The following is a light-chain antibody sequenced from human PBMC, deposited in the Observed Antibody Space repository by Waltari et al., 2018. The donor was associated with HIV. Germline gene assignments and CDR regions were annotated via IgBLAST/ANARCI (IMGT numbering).Light chain of an antibody. Sequence: QSVLTQPPSASGTPGQRVTIPCSGTTSNVGSNFVSWYQQLPGTAPKVLIDRGNRRPSGVPARFSGSKSGASASLAISGLRSEDEGDYYCATWDGSLGGAYVFGAGTKVSVL. V-gene: IGLV1-47*01. CDR2: RGN. CDR1: TSNVGSNF. CDR3: ATWDGSLGGAYV. J-gene: IGLJ1*01.